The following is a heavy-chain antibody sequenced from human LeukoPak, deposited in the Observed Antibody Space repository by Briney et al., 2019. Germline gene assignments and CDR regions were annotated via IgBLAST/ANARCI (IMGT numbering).Heavy chain of an antibody. CDR1: GYTFTSYG. V-gene: IGHV1-18*01. CDR3: ARVRGYYDSSGPRDY. CDR2: ISAYNGNT. D-gene: IGHD3-22*01. J-gene: IGHJ4*02. Sequence: ASVNVSCKASGYTFTSYGISWVRQAPGQGLEWMGWISAYNGNTNYAQTLQGRVTMTTDTSTSTAYMELRSLRSDDTAVYYCARVRGYYDSSGPRDYGGERTLVTVSS.